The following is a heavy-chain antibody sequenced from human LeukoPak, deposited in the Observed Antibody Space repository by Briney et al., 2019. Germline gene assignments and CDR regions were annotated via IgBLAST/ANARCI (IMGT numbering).Heavy chain of an antibody. CDR2: INPKSGGT. Sequence: ASVKVSCKASGYTFSGYYMHWVRQAPGQGLEWMGRINPKSGGTNYAQKFQGRVTMTRDTSISTAYMELSRLRSDDTAVYYCARGSPTVTNNWFDPWGQGTLVTVSS. D-gene: IGHD4-17*01. CDR1: GYTFSGYY. CDR3: ARGSPTVTNNWFDP. V-gene: IGHV1-2*06. J-gene: IGHJ5*02.